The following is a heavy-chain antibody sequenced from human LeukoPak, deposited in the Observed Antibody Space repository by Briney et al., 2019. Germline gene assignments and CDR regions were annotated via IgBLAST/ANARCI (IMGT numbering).Heavy chain of an antibody. V-gene: IGHV3-23*01. J-gene: IGHJ4*01. CDR1: LVTSYRVA. Sequence: PGGSLRLSCADSLVTSYRVAISWVRQAPGKGLEWVSAISGSGGTTYNADSVKGRFTISRDISKNTLYLQLNSLRPEDTAVYYCAKGAENFNWSYHHYGYQGTLVTVSS. CDR3: AKGAENFNWSYHHY. CDR2: ISGSGGTT. D-gene: IGHD1-7*01.